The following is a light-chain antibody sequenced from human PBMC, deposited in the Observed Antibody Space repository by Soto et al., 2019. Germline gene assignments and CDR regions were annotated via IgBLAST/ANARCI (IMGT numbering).Light chain of an antibody. J-gene: IGKJ2*01. CDR2: GAS. Sequence: EIVLTQSPGTLSLSPGERATLSCRASQSVSSSYLAWYQQKPGQAPRLLIYGASSRATGIPDRFSGSWSGTDFTLTISRLDPEEFAVYYCHHYGSSPPYTFGQGTKLDIK. CDR3: HHYGSSPPYT. V-gene: IGKV3-20*01. CDR1: QSVSSSY.